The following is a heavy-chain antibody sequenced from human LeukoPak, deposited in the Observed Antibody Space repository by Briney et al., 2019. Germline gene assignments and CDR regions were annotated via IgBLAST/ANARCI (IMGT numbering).Heavy chain of an antibody. CDR3: AKEEELEPINWFDP. Sequence: GGSLRLSCAASGFTFSSYSMNWVRQAPGKGLEWVSAISGSGGSTYYADSVKGRFTISRDDSKSTLYLQMNSLRAEDTAVYYCAKEEELEPINWFDPWGQGTLVTVSS. CDR2: ISGSGGST. J-gene: IGHJ5*02. D-gene: IGHD1-1*01. CDR1: GFTFSSYS. V-gene: IGHV3-23*01.